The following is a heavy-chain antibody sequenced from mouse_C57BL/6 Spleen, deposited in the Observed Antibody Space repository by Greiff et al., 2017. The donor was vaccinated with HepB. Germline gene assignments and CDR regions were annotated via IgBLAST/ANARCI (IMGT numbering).Heavy chain of an antibody. CDR3: AREGYYDNPFAY. V-gene: IGHV1-61*01. Sequence: QVQLQQPGAELVRPGSSVKLSCKASGYTFTSYWMDWVKQRPGQGLEWIGNLYPSDSETHYNQKFKDKATLTVDKSSSTAYMQLSSLTSEDSAVYVCAREGYYDNPFAYWGQGTLVTVSA. CDR1: GYTFTSYW. CDR2: LYPSDSET. D-gene: IGHD2-1*01. J-gene: IGHJ3*01.